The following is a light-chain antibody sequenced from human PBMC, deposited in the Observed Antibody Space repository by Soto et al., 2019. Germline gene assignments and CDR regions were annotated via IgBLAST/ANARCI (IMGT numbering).Light chain of an antibody. Sequence: QSALTQPPAASGSPGQSVTISCTGTSSDVGAYNYVSWYQQHPGKAPKLIIYEVNERPSGVPDRFSGSKSGNTASLTVSGLPAEDEADYFCSSYAGSHNVVFGGGTKLTVL. J-gene: IGLJ2*01. CDR2: EVN. V-gene: IGLV2-8*01. CDR1: SSDVGAYNY. CDR3: SSYAGSHNVV.